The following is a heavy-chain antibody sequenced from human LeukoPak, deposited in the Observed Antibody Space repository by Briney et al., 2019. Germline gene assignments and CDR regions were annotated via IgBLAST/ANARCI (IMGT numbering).Heavy chain of an antibody. D-gene: IGHD6-19*01. Sequence: GGSLRLSCAASGFSFSGFSMNWVRQAPGKGLEWHSYISFSGRTTNYADSVKGRFTISRDNARNSLFLQMTSLRAEDTAVYYCAKDAAVALDYWGQGTLVTVSS. CDR3: AKDAAVALDY. V-gene: IGHV3-48*01. CDR1: GFSFSGFS. J-gene: IGHJ4*02. CDR2: ISFSGRTT.